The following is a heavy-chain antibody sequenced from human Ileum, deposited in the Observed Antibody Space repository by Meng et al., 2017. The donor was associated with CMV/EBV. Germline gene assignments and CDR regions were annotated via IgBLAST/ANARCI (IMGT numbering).Heavy chain of an antibody. CDR3: AKYSGPSRWFDP. CDR2: IYYNGIT. Sequence: QVQLQGPGQGLLKPSQTLSFTCTVSVASITNDDYYWSWIRQPPGKGLEWIGYIYYNGITYYNPSLKSRIAILVDTSKSQFSLIVSSVTAADTAVYYCAKYSGPSRWFDPWGQGTLVTVSS. D-gene: IGHD5-12*01. CDR1: VASITNDDYY. J-gene: IGHJ5*02. V-gene: IGHV4-30-4*01.